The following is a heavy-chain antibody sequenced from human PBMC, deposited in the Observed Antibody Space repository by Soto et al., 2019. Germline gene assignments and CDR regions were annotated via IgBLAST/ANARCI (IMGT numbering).Heavy chain of an antibody. D-gene: IGHD5-18*01. V-gene: IGHV1-18*01. CDR2: ISSDNGEK. J-gene: IGHJ4*02. CDR3: AREYCDTKMCYGCDY. CDR1: GYRKNGCC. Sequence: SVEVCCEDSGYRKNGCCMRWLQHEKKQGLEWMGWISSDNGEKKYAQNLQGRVTMTTDTPTSTAYMELRSLRSGDTAVYYCAREYCDTKMCYGCDYCGQGTLVTVSS.